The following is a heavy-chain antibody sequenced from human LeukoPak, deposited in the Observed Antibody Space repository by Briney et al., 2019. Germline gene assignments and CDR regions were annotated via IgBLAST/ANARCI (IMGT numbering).Heavy chain of an antibody. J-gene: IGHJ4*02. CDR2: MNPNSGNT. D-gene: IGHD3-3*01. V-gene: IGHV1-8*01. Sequence: VKVSCKGSGYTFTSYDINWVRQAPGQGLEWMGWMNPNSGNTGYAQKFQGRVTMTRNTSISTAYMELSSLRSEDTAVYYCARITIFGVVIIDYWGQGTLVTVSS. CDR1: GYTFTSYD. CDR3: ARITIFGVVIIDY.